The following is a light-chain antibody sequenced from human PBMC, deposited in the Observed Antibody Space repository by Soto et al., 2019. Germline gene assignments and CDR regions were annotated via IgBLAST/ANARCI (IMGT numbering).Light chain of an antibody. Sequence: QSVLTQPAAVSGSPGQSITISCTGTSSEVGGYNYVSWYQQHPGKAPKLMINEVSNRPSGVSNRFSGSKSGNTASLTISGLQAEDEADYYCSSYTSSSTLYVFGTGTKVTVL. CDR2: EVS. V-gene: IGLV2-14*01. CDR3: SSYTSSSTLYV. CDR1: SSEVGGYNY. J-gene: IGLJ1*01.